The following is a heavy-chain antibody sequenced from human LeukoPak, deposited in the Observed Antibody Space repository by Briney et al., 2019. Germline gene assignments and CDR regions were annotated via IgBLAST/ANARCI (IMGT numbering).Heavy chain of an antibody. D-gene: IGHD2-2*01. J-gene: IGHJ5*02. Sequence: PSETLSLTCAVYGGSFSGYYWSWIRQPPGKGLEWIGEINHSGSTNYNPSLKSRVTISVDTSKNQFSLKLSSVTAADTAVYYCARWSVVPTALHNVPWGQGILVTVSS. CDR2: INHSGST. V-gene: IGHV4-34*01. CDR3: ARWSVVPTALHNVP. CDR1: GGSFSGYY.